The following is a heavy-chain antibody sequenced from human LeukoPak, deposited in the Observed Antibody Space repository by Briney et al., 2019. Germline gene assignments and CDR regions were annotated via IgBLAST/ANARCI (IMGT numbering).Heavy chain of an antibody. CDR2: IYSSGRT. J-gene: IGHJ4*02. V-gene: IGHV4-4*07. Sequence: SETLSLTCTVSGASMSNAFWSWIRQPAGKGLEWIGRIYSSGRTNYNPSLKSRVALSIDTSNNQFSLKLTSVTAADTALYYCARAPAGCGGTCSFDYWGQGTLVTVSS. CDR1: GASMSNAF. CDR3: ARAPAGCGGTCSFDY. D-gene: IGHD2-15*01.